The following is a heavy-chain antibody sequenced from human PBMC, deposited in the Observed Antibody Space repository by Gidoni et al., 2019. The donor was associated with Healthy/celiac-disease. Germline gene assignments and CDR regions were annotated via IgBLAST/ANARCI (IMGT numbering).Heavy chain of an antibody. Sequence: QVQLVQSGAEVKKPGSSVKVSCKASGGPFSSYSISWVRQAPGQGLEWMGGIIPSFGTANYEQKFQGRVKITADESTSTAYMELSSLRSEDTAVYYCASSAMHYDSSGYYRTTDWYFDLWGRGTLVTVSS. CDR1: GGPFSSYS. V-gene: IGHV1-69*01. CDR2: IIPSFGTA. J-gene: IGHJ2*01. CDR3: ASSAMHYDSSGYYRTTDWYFDL. D-gene: IGHD3-22*01.